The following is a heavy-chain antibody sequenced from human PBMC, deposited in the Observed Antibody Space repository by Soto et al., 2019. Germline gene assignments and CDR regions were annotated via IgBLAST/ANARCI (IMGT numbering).Heavy chain of an antibody. J-gene: IGHJ2*01. V-gene: IGHV3-74*01. D-gene: IGHD1-26*01. CDR3: ARVGQGAWYFDL. CDR1: GFTFSSYW. Sequence: EVQLVESGGGLVQPGGSLTLSCAASGFTFSSYWMHWVRQAPGKGGVWVSRINPDGRVTNYADSVKGRFTISRDNAKNTLYLQMNSLRPEDTAVYYCARVGQGAWYFDLWGRGTLVTVSS. CDR2: INPDGRVT.